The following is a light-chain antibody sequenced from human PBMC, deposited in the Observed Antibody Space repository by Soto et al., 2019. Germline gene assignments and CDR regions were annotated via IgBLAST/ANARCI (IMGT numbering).Light chain of an antibody. J-gene: IGLJ1*01. V-gene: IGLV2-14*03. CDR2: DVS. CDR1: SSDVGGYSY. CDR3: SSYTSSSTLYV. Sequence: QSALTHPASVSGSPGQSITISCTGTSSDVGGYSYVSWYQHHPGKAPKLMIYDVSSRPSGVSNRFSGSKSGNTASLTISGLQSEDEADYYCSSYTSSSTLYVFGTGTKVTVL.